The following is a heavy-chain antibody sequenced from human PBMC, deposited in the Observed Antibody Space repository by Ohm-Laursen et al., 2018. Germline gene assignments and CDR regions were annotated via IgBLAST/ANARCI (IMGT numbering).Heavy chain of an antibody. J-gene: IGHJ3*01. CDR1: GFTFSSYW. Sequence: SLRLSCAASGFTFSSYWMHWVRHGPGKGLVWVSGIRGDGRRINYADSVKGRFTISRDNAKNTLYLQMNSVRVEDTAVYYCLSGSGYSSTWGQGTMVTVSS. V-gene: IGHV3-74*01. CDR2: IRGDGRRI. CDR3: LSGSGYSST. D-gene: IGHD3-22*01.